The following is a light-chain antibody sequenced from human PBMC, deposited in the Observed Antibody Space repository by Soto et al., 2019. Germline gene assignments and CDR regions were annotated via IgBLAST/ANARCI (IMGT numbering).Light chain of an antibody. V-gene: IGLV1-40*01. CDR2: IDK. J-gene: IGLJ1*01. Sequence: QSVLTQPPSVSGAPGQRVTISCTGSSSNIGAGYDVHWYQQLPGTAPKLLIYIDKNRPSGVPDRFSGSKSGTSASLAITGLQAEDEADYYRQSYDSSPSGYVFGTGTKVTVL. CDR1: SSNIGAGYD. CDR3: QSYDSSPSGYV.